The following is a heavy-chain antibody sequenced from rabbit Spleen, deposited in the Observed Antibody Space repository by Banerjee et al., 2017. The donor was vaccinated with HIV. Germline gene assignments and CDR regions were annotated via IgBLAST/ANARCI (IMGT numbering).Heavy chain of an antibody. CDR3: ARDTGSSFSSYGMDL. CDR2: INTVTGKS. J-gene: IGHJ6*01. Sequence: QSLEESGGDLVKPGASLTLTCKGSGLSLSDKDVMCWVRQAPGKGLEWIACINTVTGKSVYASWAKGRFTASKTSSTTVTLQMTSLTAADTATYFCARDTGSSFSSYGMDLWGPGTLVTVS. V-gene: IGHV1S40*01. CDR1: GLSLSDKDV. D-gene: IGHD8-1*01.